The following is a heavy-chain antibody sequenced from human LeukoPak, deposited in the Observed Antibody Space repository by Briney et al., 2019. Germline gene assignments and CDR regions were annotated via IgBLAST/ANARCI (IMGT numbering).Heavy chain of an antibody. D-gene: IGHD3-22*01. J-gene: IGHJ4*02. CDR3: TRRYYHDSSGNYQNDY. Sequence: GGSLRLSCAASGFTFSSYAMHWVRQAPGKGLEYVSAISSNGGSTYYANSVKGRFTISRDNSKNTLYLQMGSLRAEDMAVYYCTRRYYHDSSGNYQNDYWGQGTLVTVSS. CDR2: ISSNGGST. V-gene: IGHV3-64*01. CDR1: GFTFSSYA.